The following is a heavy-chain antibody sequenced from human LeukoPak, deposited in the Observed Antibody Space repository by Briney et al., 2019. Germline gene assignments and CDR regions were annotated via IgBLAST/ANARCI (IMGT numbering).Heavy chain of an antibody. J-gene: IGHJ4*02. CDR3: ARDRVFDY. V-gene: IGHV3-30-3*01. CDR2: ISYDGSNK. CDR1: GFTFSSYA. Sequence: PGGSLRLSCAASGFTFSSYAMSWVRQAPGKGLEWVAVISYDGSNKYYADSVKGRFTISRDNSKNTLYLQMNSLRAEDTAVYYCARDRVFDYWGQGTLVTVSS.